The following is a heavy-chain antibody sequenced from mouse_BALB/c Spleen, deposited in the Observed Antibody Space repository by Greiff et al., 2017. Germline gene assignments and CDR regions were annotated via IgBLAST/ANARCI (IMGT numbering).Heavy chain of an antibody. CDR3: ARGYYGSFDY. Sequence: VQLQQPGAELVKPGASVKLSCKASGYTFTSYWMHWVKQRPGQGLEWIGEINPSNGRTNYNEKFKSKATLTVDKSSSTAYMQLSSLTSEDSAVYYCARGYYGSFDYWGQGTTLTVSS. J-gene: IGHJ2*01. CDR1: GYTFTSYW. CDR2: INPSNGRT. D-gene: IGHD1-2*01. V-gene: IGHV1S81*02.